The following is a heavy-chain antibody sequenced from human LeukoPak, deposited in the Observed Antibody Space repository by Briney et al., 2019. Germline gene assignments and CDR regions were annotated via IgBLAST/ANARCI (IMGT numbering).Heavy chain of an antibody. J-gene: IGHJ4*02. CDR1: GGSISSYY. Sequence: SETLSLTCTVSGGSISSYYWSWIRQPPGKGLEWIGYIYYGGSTNYNPSLKSRVTISVDTSKNQFSLKLSSVTAADTAVYYCARSRSSHSNGYSYGLGPLFDYWGQGTLVTVSS. CDR2: IYYGGST. CDR3: ARSRSSHSNGYSYGLGPLFDY. V-gene: IGHV4-59*01. D-gene: IGHD5-18*01.